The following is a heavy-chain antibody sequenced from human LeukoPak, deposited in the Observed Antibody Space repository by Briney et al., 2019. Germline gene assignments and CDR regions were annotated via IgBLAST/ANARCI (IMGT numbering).Heavy chain of an antibody. V-gene: IGHV3-33*08. Sequence: GGSLRLSCAASGFTFSSYGMHWVRQAPGKGLEWVAVIWYDGSNKYYADSVKGRFTISRDNSKNTLYLQMNSLRAEDTAVYYCAREGYLNWFDPWGQGTLVTVSS. D-gene: IGHD6-13*01. CDR3: AREGYLNWFDP. J-gene: IGHJ5*02. CDR2: IWYDGSNK. CDR1: GFTFSSYG.